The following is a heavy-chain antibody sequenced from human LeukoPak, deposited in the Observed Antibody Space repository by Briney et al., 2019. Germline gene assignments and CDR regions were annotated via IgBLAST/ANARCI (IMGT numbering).Heavy chain of an antibody. CDR1: GFTFNNYG. J-gene: IGHJ4*02. Sequence: GGSLRLSWVASGFTFNNYGIHWVRQAPGKGLEWVAVISYDGSHKYYADSVKGRFTISRDNSKNSLYLQMNSLRAEDTAVYYCAKDVQRGSSPTDYWGQGTLVTVSS. CDR2: ISYDGSHK. D-gene: IGHD1-26*01. CDR3: AKDVQRGSSPTDY. V-gene: IGHV3-30*18.